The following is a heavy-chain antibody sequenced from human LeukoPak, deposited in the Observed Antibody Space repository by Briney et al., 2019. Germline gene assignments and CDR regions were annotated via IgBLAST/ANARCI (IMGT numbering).Heavy chain of an antibody. V-gene: IGHV3-48*01. CDR2: ISSSSSTI. CDR1: GFTFSSYS. D-gene: IGHD6-19*01. J-gene: IGHJ4*02. CDR3: ASGLAVARFDY. Sequence: GGSLRLSCAASGFTFSSYSMNWVRQAPGKGLEWVSYISSSSSTIYYADSVKGRFTISRDNSKNTLDLQVYSLRAEDTAVYYCASGLAVARFDYWGQGALVTVSS.